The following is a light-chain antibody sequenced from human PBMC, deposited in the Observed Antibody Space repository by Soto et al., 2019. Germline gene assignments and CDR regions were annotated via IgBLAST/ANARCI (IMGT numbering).Light chain of an antibody. CDR2: EGS. CDR3: CSYAGSSTCV. J-gene: IGLJ3*02. V-gene: IGLV2-23*01. CDR1: SSDVGSYNL. Sequence: QSALTQPASVSGSPGQSITISCTGTSSDVGSYNLVSWYQQHPGKAPKLMIYEGSKRPSGVSNRFSGSKSGNTASLTISGLQDEDEADYYCCSYAGSSTCVFGGGTKLTVL.